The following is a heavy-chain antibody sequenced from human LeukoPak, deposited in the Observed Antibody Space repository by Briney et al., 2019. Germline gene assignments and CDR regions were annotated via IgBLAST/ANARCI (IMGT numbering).Heavy chain of an antibody. CDR2: IYYSGST. V-gene: IGHV4-31*03. CDR3: ARGLDYYGSGSYYKN. D-gene: IGHD3-10*01. Sequence: SQTLSLTCTVSGGSISSGGYYWSWIRQHPGKGLEWIGYIYYSGSTYYNPSLKSRVTISVDTSKNQFSLKLSSVTAADTAVYYCARGLDYYGSGSYYKNWGQGTLVTVSS. J-gene: IGHJ4*02. CDR1: GGSISSGGYY.